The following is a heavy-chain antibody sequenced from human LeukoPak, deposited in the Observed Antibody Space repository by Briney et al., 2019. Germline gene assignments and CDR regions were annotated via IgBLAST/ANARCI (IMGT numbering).Heavy chain of an antibody. D-gene: IGHD2-2*01. V-gene: IGHV1-18*01. Sequence: ASVKVSCKASGYTFTTYGISWVRQAPGQGLEWMGWITGYNGATNYAQKFQGRVTFTTDTSTSAAYMELRSLRSDDTAVYYCASLGLVPAATHYYFDYWGQGTLVTVSS. CDR1: GYTFTTYG. J-gene: IGHJ4*02. CDR3: ASLGLVPAATHYYFDY. CDR2: ITGYNGAT.